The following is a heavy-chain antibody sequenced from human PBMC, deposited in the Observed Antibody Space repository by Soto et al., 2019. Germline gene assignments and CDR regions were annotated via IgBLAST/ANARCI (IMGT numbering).Heavy chain of an antibody. D-gene: IGHD5-18*01. CDR3: AREELGYSYARFDY. J-gene: IGHJ4*02. Sequence: GASVKVSCKASGYTFTNYVISWVRQAPGQGLEWMGWISASNGNTNYAQRLQGRVTMATDSSTDTAYMELRSLRSDDTAVYYCAREELGYSYARFDYWGQGTLVTVSS. CDR2: ISASNGNT. V-gene: IGHV1-18*04. CDR1: GYTFTNYV.